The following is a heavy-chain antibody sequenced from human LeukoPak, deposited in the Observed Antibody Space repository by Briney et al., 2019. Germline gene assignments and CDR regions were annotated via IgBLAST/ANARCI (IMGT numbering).Heavy chain of an antibody. D-gene: IGHD3-10*01. CDR1: GGSISSYY. Sequence: SETLSLTCTVSGGSISSYYWNWIRQPAGKGLEWIGRIYNDGSTDHNPSLKSRVTMSIDTSKNQFSLNLSSVTAADTAVYFCARAWGYYGSGSFSYFDYWGQGTPVTVSS. V-gene: IGHV4-4*07. J-gene: IGHJ4*02. CDR3: ARAWGYYGSGSFSYFDY. CDR2: IYNDGST.